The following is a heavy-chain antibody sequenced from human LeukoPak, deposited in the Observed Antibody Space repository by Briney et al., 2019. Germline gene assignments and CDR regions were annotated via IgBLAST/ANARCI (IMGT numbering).Heavy chain of an antibody. CDR3: ARARYCSGGSCPHGMDV. CDR1: GFTFSSYW. D-gene: IGHD2-15*01. V-gene: IGHV3-74*01. Sequence: RGSLRLSCAASGFTFSSYWMHWVRQAPGKGLVWVSRISPDGSSVIYADSVKGRFTISRDNAKNTLYLQMNSLRAEDTAVYYCARARYCSGGSCPHGMDVWGQGTTVTVSS. CDR2: ISPDGSSV. J-gene: IGHJ6*02.